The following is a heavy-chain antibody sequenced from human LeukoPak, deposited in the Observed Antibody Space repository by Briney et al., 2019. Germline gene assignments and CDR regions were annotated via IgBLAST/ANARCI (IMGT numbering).Heavy chain of an antibody. Sequence: SETLSLTCTVSGGSISSYYWSWIRQPPGKGLEWIGYIYTSGSTNYNPSLKSRVTISVDTSKNKFSLKLSSVTAADTAVYYCASSGGMATIGAFDIWGQGTMVTVSS. V-gene: IGHV4-4*09. CDR2: IYTSGST. CDR3: ASSGGMATIGAFDI. J-gene: IGHJ3*02. D-gene: IGHD5-24*01. CDR1: GGSISSYY.